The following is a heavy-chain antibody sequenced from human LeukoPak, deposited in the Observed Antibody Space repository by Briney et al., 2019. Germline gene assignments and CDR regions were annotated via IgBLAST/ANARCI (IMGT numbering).Heavy chain of an antibody. V-gene: IGHV1-8*01. CDR3: ARGNRLRLGNWFDP. J-gene: IGHJ5*02. D-gene: IGHD3-16*01. CDR2: MNPNSGNT. CDR1: GYTFTSYD. Sequence: ASVKVSCKASGYTFTSYDIHWVRQATGQGPEWMGWMNPNSGNTGYAQKFQGRVTMTRNTSISTAYMELSSLRSEDTAAYYCARGNRLRLGNWFDPWGQGTLVTVSS.